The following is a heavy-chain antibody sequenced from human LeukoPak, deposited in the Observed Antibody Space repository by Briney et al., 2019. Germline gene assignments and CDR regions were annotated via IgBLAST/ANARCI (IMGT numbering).Heavy chain of an antibody. CDR3: ARDGGWDCSGSSCYALVFDY. V-gene: IGHV3-48*04. CDR2: ISSSGSTI. CDR1: GFTFSSYS. D-gene: IGHD2-2*01. J-gene: IGHJ4*02. Sequence: GGSLRLSCAASGFTFSSYSMNWVRQAPGKGLEWVSYISSSGSTIYYADSVKGRLTISRDNAKNSLYLQMNSLRVEDTAVYYCARDGGWDCSGSSCYALVFDYWGQGTLVTVSS.